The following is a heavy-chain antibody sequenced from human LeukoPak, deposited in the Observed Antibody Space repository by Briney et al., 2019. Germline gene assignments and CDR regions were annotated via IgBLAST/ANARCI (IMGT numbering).Heavy chain of an antibody. CDR1: GGSISNYY. CDR3: ARVRVVPAADDAFDI. CDR2: IYYSGST. V-gene: IGHV4-59*08. J-gene: IGHJ3*02. Sequence: SETLSLTCTVSGGSISNYYWSWIRQPPGKRLEWIGYIYYSGSTNYNPSLKSRVIISVDTSKNQFSLKLSSVTAADTAVYYCARVRVVPAADDAFDIWGQGTMVTVSS. D-gene: IGHD2-2*01.